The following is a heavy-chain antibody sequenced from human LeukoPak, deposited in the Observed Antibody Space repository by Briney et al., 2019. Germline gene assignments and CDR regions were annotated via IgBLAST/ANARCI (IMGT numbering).Heavy chain of an antibody. J-gene: IGHJ4*02. CDR3: ARINVEMATIADY. V-gene: IGHV1-8*01. Sequence: GASVKVSCKASGYIFTIYDINWVRQATGQGLEWMGWMNPNSGNTGYAQKFQGRVTMTRNTSISTAYMELSSLRSEDTAVYYCARINVEMATIADYWGQGALVTVST. CDR2: MNPNSGNT. D-gene: IGHD5-24*01. CDR1: GYIFTIYD.